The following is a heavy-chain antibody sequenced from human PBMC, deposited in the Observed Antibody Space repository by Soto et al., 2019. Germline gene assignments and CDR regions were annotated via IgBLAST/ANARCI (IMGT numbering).Heavy chain of an antibody. CDR2: ISSSSSYI. CDR3: ARALVRGVIYPAHPGY. V-gene: IGHV3-21*01. CDR1: GFTFSSYS. Sequence: GGSLRLSCAGSGFTFSSYSMNWVRQAPGKGLEWVSSISSSSSYIYYADSVKGRFTISRDNAKNSLYLQMNSLRAEDTAVYYCARALVRGVIYPAHPGYWGQGTLVTVSS. D-gene: IGHD3-10*01. J-gene: IGHJ4*02.